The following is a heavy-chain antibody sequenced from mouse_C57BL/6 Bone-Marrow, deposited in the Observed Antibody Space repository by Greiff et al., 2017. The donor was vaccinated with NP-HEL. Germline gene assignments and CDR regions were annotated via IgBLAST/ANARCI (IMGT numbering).Heavy chain of an antibody. D-gene: IGHD1-1*02. Sequence: EVMLVESGGGLVKPGGSLKLSCAASGFTFSSYTMSWVRQTPEKRLEWVATISGGGGNTYYPASVKGRFTISRDNAKNTLYLQMSSLRSEDTALYYCARHKGWYRFAYWGQGTLVTVSA. V-gene: IGHV5-9*01. J-gene: IGHJ3*01. CDR2: ISGGGGNT. CDR1: GFTFSSYT. CDR3: ARHKGWYRFAY.